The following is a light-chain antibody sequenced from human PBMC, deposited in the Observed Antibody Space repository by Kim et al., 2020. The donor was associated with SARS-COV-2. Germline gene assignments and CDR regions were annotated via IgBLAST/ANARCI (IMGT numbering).Light chain of an antibody. CDR1: SLRSYY. CDR2: IKD. CDR3: NSRDSDDYVV. Sequence: VDLEQTVRITCQGDSLRSYYATWCQQKPRQDPKVVIYIKDNRPTVVPDRVSGSVSRNTTPLTISGTQAGDEVEYYCNSRDSDDYVVFGGGTKVTFI. V-gene: IGLV3-19*01. J-gene: IGLJ2*01.